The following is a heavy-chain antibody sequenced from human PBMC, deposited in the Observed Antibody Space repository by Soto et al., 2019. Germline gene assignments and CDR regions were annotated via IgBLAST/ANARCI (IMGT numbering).Heavy chain of an antibody. J-gene: IGHJ4*02. V-gene: IGHV3-23*01. Sequence: EVQLLESGGGLVQPGGSLRLSCAASGFTFSSYAMSWVRQAPGKGLEWVSAISGSGGSTYYADSVKGRLTISRDNSKNRLYLQMNSLWAEDTAVYYCARVTPTVTGTFDYFDYWGQGTLVTVSS. CDR1: GFTFSSYA. CDR3: ARVTPTVTGTFDYFDY. D-gene: IGHD6-19*01. CDR2: ISGSGGST.